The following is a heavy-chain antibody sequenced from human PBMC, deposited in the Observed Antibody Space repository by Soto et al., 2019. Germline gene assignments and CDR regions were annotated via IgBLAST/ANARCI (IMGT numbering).Heavy chain of an antibody. V-gene: IGHV5-10-1*01. Sequence: ESLKISCKGSGYSFTSYWISWVRQMPGKGLEWMGRIDPSDSYTNYSPYFQGHVTISADKSISTAYLQWSSLKASDTAMYYCARRRVVVPAALWFDPWGQGNLVTVSS. CDR3: ARRRVVVPAALWFDP. D-gene: IGHD2-2*01. CDR2: IDPSDSYT. CDR1: GYSFTSYW. J-gene: IGHJ5*02.